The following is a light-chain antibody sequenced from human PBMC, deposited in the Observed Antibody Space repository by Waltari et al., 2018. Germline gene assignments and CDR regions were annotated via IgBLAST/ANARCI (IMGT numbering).Light chain of an antibody. CDR1: RSDIWSFNL. V-gene: IGLV2-23*02. CDR3: YSYAGASTYV. CDR2: EVD. J-gene: IGLJ1*01. Sequence: QSALTQPASVSGSPGQSITISCTGTRSDIWSFNLVSWYQQHPGKAPKLLIYEVDKRPSGVSDRFSGSKSGNTASLTISGLQAEDETDYYCYSYAGASTYVFGTGTKVTVL.